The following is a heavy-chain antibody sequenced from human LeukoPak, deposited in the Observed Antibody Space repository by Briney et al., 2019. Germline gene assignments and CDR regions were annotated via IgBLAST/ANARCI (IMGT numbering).Heavy chain of an antibody. CDR1: GYTFASYG. CDR2: ISAYNGNT. D-gene: IGHD3-22*01. J-gene: IGHJ4*02. Sequence: GASVKVSCKASGYTFASYGISWVRQAPEQGLEWMGWISAYNGNTNYAQKLQGRVTMTTDTSTSTAYMELRSLRSDDTAVYYCASVDYYDSSGYGYWGQGTLVTVSS. CDR3: ASVDYYDSSGYGY. V-gene: IGHV1-18*01.